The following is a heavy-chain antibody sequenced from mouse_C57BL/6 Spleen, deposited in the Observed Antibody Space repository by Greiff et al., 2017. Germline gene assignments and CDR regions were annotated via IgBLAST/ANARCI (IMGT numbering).Heavy chain of an antibody. CDR1: GFNIKDYY. D-gene: IGHD2-3*01. J-gene: IGHJ4*01. CDR3: ASRWLLPDYAMDY. CDR2: IDPEDGET. V-gene: IGHV14-2*01. Sequence: VQLQQSGAELVKPGASVKLSCTASGFNIKDYYMHWVKQRTEQGLEWIGRIDPEDGETKYAPKFQGKATITADTSSNTANLQLSSLTSEDTAVYYCASRWLLPDYAMDYWGQGTSVTVSS.